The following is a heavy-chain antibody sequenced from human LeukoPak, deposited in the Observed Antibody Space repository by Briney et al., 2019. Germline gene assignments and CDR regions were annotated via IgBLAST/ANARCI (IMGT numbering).Heavy chain of an antibody. CDR1: GGSIINSNW. J-gene: IGHJ2*01. Sequence: SETLSLTCAVSGGSIINSNWWSWVRQPPGKGLEWIGEIDHSGSTSYNPSLKGRVTMSVDRSQNQFSLRLSTVTAADTAVYYCARGLVEMATGYFDLWGRGTLVTVSS. V-gene: IGHV4-4*02. D-gene: IGHD5-24*01. CDR3: ARGLVEMATGYFDL. CDR2: IDHSGST.